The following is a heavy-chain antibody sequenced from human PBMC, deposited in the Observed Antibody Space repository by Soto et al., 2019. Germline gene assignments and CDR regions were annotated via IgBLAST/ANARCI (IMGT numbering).Heavy chain of an antibody. V-gene: IGHV4-61*08. CDR3: ARGEKDWREY. CDR1: GGSDVSGAFY. D-gene: IGHD1-1*01. Sequence: QVQLHESGPGLVKVSETMSLTCTISGGSDVSGAFYWSWIRQPPGKGLEWIGYIHYSGTTNYNPSLKSQVAITVDTYKTQFTLTLTTLTSAYAAVYYLARGEKDWREYWGPGPVVTVSS. J-gene: IGHJ4*02. CDR2: IHYSGTT.